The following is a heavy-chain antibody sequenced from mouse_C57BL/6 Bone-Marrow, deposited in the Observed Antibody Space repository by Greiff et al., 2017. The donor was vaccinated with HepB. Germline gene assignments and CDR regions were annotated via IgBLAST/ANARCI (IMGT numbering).Heavy chain of an antibody. CDR2: IYPGSGST. CDR3: ARSCYDYDERGFDY. Sequence: QVQLQQPGAELVKPGASVKMSCKASGYTFTSYWITWVKQRPGQGLEWIGDIYPGSGSTNYNEKFKSKATLTVDTSSSTAYMQLSSLTSEDSAVYYCARSCYDYDERGFDYWGQGTTLTVSS. CDR1: GYTFTSYW. V-gene: IGHV1-55*01. D-gene: IGHD2-4*01. J-gene: IGHJ2*01.